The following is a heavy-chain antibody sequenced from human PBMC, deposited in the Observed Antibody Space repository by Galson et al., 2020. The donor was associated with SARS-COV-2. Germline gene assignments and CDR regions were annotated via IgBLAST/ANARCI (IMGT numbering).Heavy chain of an antibody. J-gene: IGHJ6*02. Sequence: GGSLRLSCAASGLSVSSHYMSWVRQAPGQGLESVSIIYSGGSTYYADSVEGRFTISRDNSKNTLYLQMNSLRVEDTAVYYCARDLYYYGMDVWGQGTTVTVSS. CDR1: GLSVSSHY. CDR2: IYSGGST. V-gene: IGHV3-53*01. CDR3: ARDLYYYGMDV.